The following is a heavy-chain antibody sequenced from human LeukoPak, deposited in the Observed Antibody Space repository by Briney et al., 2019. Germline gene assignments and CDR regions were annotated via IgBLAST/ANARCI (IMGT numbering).Heavy chain of an antibody. D-gene: IGHD3-3*01. CDR3: ARVMIYDFWSGYYTADYYFDY. CDR2: ISAYNGNT. V-gene: IGHV1-18*01. CDR1: GGTFSSYA. J-gene: IGHJ4*02. Sequence: ASVKVSCKASGGTFSSYAISWVRQAPGQGLEWMGWISAYNGNTNYAQKLQGRVTMTTDTSTSTAYMELRSLRSDDTAVYCCARVMIYDFWSGYYTADYYFDYWGQGTLVTVSS.